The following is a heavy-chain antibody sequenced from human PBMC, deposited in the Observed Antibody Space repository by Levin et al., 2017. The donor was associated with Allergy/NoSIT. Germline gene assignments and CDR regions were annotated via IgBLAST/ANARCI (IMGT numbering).Heavy chain of an antibody. Sequence: GGSLRLSCAASGFTFSSYAMNWVRQAPGKGLEWVSGTSDSGGSTYYADSVKGRFTISRDNSKNTLYLQVNSLRAEDTALYYCAKDLSAVPAANYYDAMDVWGPGTTVTVSS. V-gene: IGHV3-23*01. J-gene: IGHJ6*02. CDR3: AKDLSAVPAANYYDAMDV. CDR1: GFTFSSYA. CDR2: TSDSGGST. D-gene: IGHD2-2*01.